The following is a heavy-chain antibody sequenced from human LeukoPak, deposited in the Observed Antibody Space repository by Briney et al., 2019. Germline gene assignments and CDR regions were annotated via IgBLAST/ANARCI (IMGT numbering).Heavy chain of an antibody. CDR1: GFTVSSNY. CDR2: IYSGGST. Sequence: PGGSLRLSCAASGFTVSSNYMTWIRQAPGKGLEWVSTIYSGGSTYYVDSVKGGFTISRDSSKNTLYLQMSSLRDDDTAVYYCARDQGGEYSSSWFDFWGQGTLVTVSS. J-gene: IGHJ4*02. CDR3: ARDQGGEYSSSWFDF. V-gene: IGHV3-53*01. D-gene: IGHD6-13*01.